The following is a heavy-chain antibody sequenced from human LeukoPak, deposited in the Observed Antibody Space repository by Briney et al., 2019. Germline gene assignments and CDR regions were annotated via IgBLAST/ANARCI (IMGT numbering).Heavy chain of an antibody. J-gene: IGHJ4*02. CDR2: ISGSGGST. Sequence: GGPLRLSCAASGFTFSSYVMSWVRQAPGKGLEWVSGISGSGGSTYYADSVKGRFTISRDNSKNTLYLQMNSLRAEDTAVYYCAMDITQLYFSDYWGQGTLVTVSS. D-gene: IGHD5-12*01. CDR3: AMDITQLYFSDY. CDR1: GFTFSSYV. V-gene: IGHV3-23*01.